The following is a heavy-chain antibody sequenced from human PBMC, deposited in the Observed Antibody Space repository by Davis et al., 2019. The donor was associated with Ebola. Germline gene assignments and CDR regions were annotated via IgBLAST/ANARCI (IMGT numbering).Heavy chain of an antibody. CDR3: ASGYYDSSGTPFDY. V-gene: IGHV1-69*13. J-gene: IGHJ4*02. Sequence: SVKVSCKASGGTFSSYAISWVRQAPGQGLEWMGGIIPIFGTANYAQKFQGRVTITADESTSTAYMELSSLRSEDTAVYYCASGYYDSSGTPFDYWGQGTLVTVSS. CDR2: IIPIFGTA. D-gene: IGHD3-22*01. CDR1: GGTFSSYA.